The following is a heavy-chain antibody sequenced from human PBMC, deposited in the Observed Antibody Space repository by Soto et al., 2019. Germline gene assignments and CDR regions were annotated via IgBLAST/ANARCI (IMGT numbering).Heavy chain of an antibody. CDR1: GGSISSSSYY. J-gene: IGHJ4*02. CDR3: TRRESYDILTGYYHFDY. D-gene: IGHD3-9*01. CDR2: IYYSGST. Sequence: SETLSLTCSVSGGSISSSSYYWGWIRQPPGKGLEWIGNIYYSGSTYYNPSLKSRVTISVDTSKNQFSLKLSSVTAADTAVYYCTRRESYDILTGYYHFDYWGQGTLVTVSS. V-gene: IGHV4-39*01.